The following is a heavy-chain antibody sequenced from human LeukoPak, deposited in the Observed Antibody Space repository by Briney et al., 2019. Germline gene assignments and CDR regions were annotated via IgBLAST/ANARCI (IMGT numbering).Heavy chain of an antibody. V-gene: IGHV1-2*02. CDR3: ARDSFEWELLYYFDY. Sequence: ASVKVSCKASGYTFTGYYMHWVRQAPGQGLEWMGWINPNSGGTNYAQKFQGRVTMTRDTSISTAYMELSRLRSDDTAVYYCARDSFEWELLYYFDYWGQGTLVTVSS. D-gene: IGHD1-26*01. CDR2: INPNSGGT. CDR1: GYTFTGYY. J-gene: IGHJ4*02.